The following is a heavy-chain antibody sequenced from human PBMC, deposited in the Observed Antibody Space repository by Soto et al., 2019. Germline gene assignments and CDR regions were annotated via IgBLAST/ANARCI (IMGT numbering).Heavy chain of an antibody. J-gene: IGHJ6*02. CDR3: ARAYSGRLPRRADYYYAMDV. V-gene: IGHV3-13*05. Sequence: GGSLRLSCAASGFTLSAYDMHWVRQAEGKGLEWVSALGAADDPYYLVSVKGRFTISRESAKNSLYLQMNNLRAGDTAVYYCARAYSGRLPRRADYYYAMDVWGQGTTVTVS. CDR1: GFTLSAYD. D-gene: IGHD2-15*01. CDR2: LGAADDP.